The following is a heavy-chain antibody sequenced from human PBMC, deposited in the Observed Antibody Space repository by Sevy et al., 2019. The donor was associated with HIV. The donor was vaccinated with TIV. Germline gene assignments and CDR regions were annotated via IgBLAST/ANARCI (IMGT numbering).Heavy chain of an antibody. Sequence: GESLKISCKGSGYSFTSYRIGWVRQMPGKGLEWMGIIYPGDSDTRYSPSFQGQVTISADKSISTAYLRWSSLKASDTAMYYCARHDPVGYCSSTSCYSGDYWGQGTLVTVSS. CDR2: IYPGDSDT. CDR1: GYSFTSYR. D-gene: IGHD2-2*02. V-gene: IGHV5-51*01. J-gene: IGHJ4*02. CDR3: ARHDPVGYCSSTSCYSGDY.